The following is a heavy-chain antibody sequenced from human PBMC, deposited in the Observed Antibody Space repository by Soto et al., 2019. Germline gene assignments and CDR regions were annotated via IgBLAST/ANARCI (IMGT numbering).Heavy chain of an antibody. D-gene: IGHD7-27*01. CDR3: SRGPLNWGVDY. J-gene: IGHJ4*02. CDR1: AYTFTSYD. Sequence: HVQLVQSGAEVKKPGASVKVSCKAAAYTFTSYDINWVRQATGQDFEWMGWMNPNNGNTAYAQKFQGRVTMTRDTSKSTAFMELSSLTSDDTAVYYCSRGPLNWGVDYWGQGTLVTVSS. V-gene: IGHV1-8*01. CDR2: MNPNNGNT.